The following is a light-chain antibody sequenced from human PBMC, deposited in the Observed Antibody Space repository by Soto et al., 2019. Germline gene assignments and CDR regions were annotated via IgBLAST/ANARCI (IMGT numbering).Light chain of an antibody. CDR2: GAS. Sequence: EIVMTQSPGTLSVSPGDRATLSCRASQSVSSNLAWYQQKPGQAPRLLIYGASTRATGIPARFSGSGSETEFTLTISSLQSEDFAVYYCQQFYNWPRTFCQGTKVEIK. CDR3: QQFYNWPRT. V-gene: IGKV3-15*01. J-gene: IGKJ1*01. CDR1: QSVSSN.